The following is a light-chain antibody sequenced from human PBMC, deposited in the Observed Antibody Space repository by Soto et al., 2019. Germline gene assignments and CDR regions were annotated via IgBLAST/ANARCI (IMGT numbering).Light chain of an antibody. J-gene: IGLJ2*01. CDR1: SSDVGGYNY. CDR3: RTYTSSSTVV. CDR2: DVS. Sequence: QSALTQPASVSGSPGQSITISCTGTSSDVGGYNYVSWYQQHPGKAPKLMIYDVSNRPSGVSNRFSGSKSGNTASLTISGIQAEDEADYYCRTYTSSSTVVFGGGTKLPVL. V-gene: IGLV2-14*01.